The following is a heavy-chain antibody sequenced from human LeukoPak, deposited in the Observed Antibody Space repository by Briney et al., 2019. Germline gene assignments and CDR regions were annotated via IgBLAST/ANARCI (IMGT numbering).Heavy chain of an antibody. J-gene: IGHJ4*02. V-gene: IGHV4-31*03. D-gene: IGHD6-19*01. Sequence: PSQTLSLTCTVSGGSISSGGYYWSWIRQHPGKGLEWIGYIYYSGSTYYNPSLKSRVTISVDTSKNQFSLKLSSVTAADTAVYYCARSRGAVSGYFDSWGQGTLVTVSS. CDR3: ARSRGAVSGYFDS. CDR2: IYYSGST. CDR1: GGSISSGGYY.